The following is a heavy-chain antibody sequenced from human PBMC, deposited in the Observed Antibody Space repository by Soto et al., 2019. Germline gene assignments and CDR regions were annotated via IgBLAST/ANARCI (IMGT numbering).Heavy chain of an antibody. V-gene: IGHV1-3*01. CDR3: AAYDFWSGYYIGFDY. J-gene: IGHJ4*02. CDR2: INAGNGNT. CDR1: GYTFTSYA. D-gene: IGHD3-3*01. Sequence: VSVKVSCKASGYTFTSYAMHWVRQAPGQRLEWMGWINAGNGNTKYSQKFQGRVTITRDTSASTAYMELSSLRSEDTAVYYCAAYDFWSGYYIGFDYWGQGTLVTVSS.